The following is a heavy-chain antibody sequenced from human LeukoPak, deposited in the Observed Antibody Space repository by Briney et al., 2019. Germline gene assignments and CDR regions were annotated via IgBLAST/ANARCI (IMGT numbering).Heavy chain of an antibody. J-gene: IGHJ4*02. V-gene: IGHV3-30*03. CDR1: GFTFSSYA. D-gene: IGHD3-16*02. CDR3: AGGPDYVWGSYRPIY. Sequence: GGSLRLSCVASGFTFSSYAMSWVRQAPGKGLEWVAVISYDGSNKYYADSVKGRFTISRDNSKNTLYLQMNSLRAEDTAVYYCAGGPDYVWGSYRPIYWGQGTLVTVSS. CDR2: ISYDGSNK.